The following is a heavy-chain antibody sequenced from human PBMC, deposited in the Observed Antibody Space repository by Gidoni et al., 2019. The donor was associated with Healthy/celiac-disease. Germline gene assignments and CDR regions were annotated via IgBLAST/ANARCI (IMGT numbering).Heavy chain of an antibody. Sequence: EVQLVESGGGLVQPGGSLRLSCAASGFTFSSYDMHWVRQATGKGLEWVSAIGTAGDTYYPGSVKGRFTISRENAKNSLYLQMNSLRAGDTAVYYCARAQSSGYYWGGPYGMDVWGQGTTVTVSS. V-gene: IGHV3-13*01. J-gene: IGHJ6*02. CDR2: IGTAGDT. CDR3: ARAQSSGYYWGGPYGMDV. D-gene: IGHD3-22*01. CDR1: GFTFSSYD.